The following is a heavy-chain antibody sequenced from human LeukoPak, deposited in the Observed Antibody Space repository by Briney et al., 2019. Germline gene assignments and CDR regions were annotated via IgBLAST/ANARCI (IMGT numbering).Heavy chain of an antibody. Sequence: GGSLRLSCVVSGFTFKNYAMSWVRQSPGKGLEWVSYISSSGSAIYYADSVKGRFTISRDNAKNSLYLQMNSLRAEDTAVYYCARDLGYTYGYYYGMDVWGQGTTVTVSS. CDR3: ARDLGYTYGYYYGMDV. CDR1: GFTFKNYA. D-gene: IGHD5-18*01. CDR2: ISSSGSAI. V-gene: IGHV3-11*01. J-gene: IGHJ6*02.